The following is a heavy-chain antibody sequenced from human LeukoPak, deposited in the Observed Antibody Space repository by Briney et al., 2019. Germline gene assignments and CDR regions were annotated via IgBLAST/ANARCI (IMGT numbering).Heavy chain of an antibody. CDR1: GGSISSGNYY. Sequence: SETLSLTCTVSGGSISSGNYYYSWIRQPPGKGLEWIGYIYYSGSTYYNPSLKSRVSISVDTSKNQFSLKLSSVTAADTAVYYCASYYHGFDYWGQGTLVTASS. CDR3: ASYYHGFDY. V-gene: IGHV4-30-4*01. J-gene: IGHJ4*02. D-gene: IGHD3-10*01. CDR2: IYYSGST.